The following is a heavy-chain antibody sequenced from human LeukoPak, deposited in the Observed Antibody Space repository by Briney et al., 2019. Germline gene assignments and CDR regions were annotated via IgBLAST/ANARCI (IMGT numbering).Heavy chain of an antibody. CDR3: ARAPDYGDYPYYFDY. J-gene: IGHJ4*02. CDR1: GFTFSSYG. Sequence: GGSLRLSCAASGFTFSSYGMHWVRQAPGKGLEWVAVIWYDGSNKYYADFVKGRFTISRDNSKNTLYLQMNSLRAEDTAVYYCARAPDYGDYPYYFDYWGQGTLVTVSS. CDR2: IWYDGSNK. V-gene: IGHV3-33*01. D-gene: IGHD4-17*01.